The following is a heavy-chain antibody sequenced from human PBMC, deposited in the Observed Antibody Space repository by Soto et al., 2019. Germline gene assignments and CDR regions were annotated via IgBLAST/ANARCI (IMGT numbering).Heavy chain of an antibody. V-gene: IGHV5-51*01. D-gene: IGHD3-22*01. CDR3: AREYYDSSGYNYYYYGMDV. J-gene: IGHJ6*02. CDR1: GYSFTSYW. CDR2: IYPGDSDT. Sequence: GESLKISCKGSGYSFTSYWIGWVRQMPGKGLEWMGIIYPGDSDTRYSPSFQGQVTISADRSHSTAYLQWSSLKASDTAMYYCAREYYDSSGYNYYYYGMDVWGQGTTVTVSS.